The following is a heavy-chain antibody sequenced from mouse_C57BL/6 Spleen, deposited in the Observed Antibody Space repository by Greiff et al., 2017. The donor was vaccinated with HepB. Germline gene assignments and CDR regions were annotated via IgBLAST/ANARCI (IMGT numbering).Heavy chain of an antibody. J-gene: IGHJ2*01. CDR1: GFTFSSYA. CDR3: AGGDGYFDY. V-gene: IGHV5-4*03. CDR2: ISDGGSYT. D-gene: IGHD2-3*01. Sequence: EVKLMESGGGLVKPGGSLKLSCAASGFTFSSYAMSWVRQTPEKRLEWVATISDGGSYTYYPDNVKGRFTISRDNAKNNLYLQMSHLKSEDTAMYYCAGGDGYFDYWGQGTTLTVSS.